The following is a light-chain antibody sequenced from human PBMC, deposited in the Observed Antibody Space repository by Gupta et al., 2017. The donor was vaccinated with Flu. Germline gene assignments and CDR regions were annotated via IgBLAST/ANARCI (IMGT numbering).Light chain of an antibody. J-gene: IGLJ1*01. Sequence: SYDLTQSPSLSVSPGKTARITCTRNGRPNQYAYWYQQKPGQAPVLVIYKDNVRPSGIPERFSGSSSGTTVTLTISGVQAEDEADYYCQSEDSSGIYVFGSGTRVTVL. CDR2: KDN. CDR3: QSEDSSGIYV. V-gene: IGLV3-25*02. CDR1: GRPNQY.